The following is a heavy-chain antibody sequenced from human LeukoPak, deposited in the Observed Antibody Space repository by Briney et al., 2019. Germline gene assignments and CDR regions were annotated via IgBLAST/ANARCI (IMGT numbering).Heavy chain of an antibody. CDR1: GYTFTGYY. CDR2: INPNSGGT. D-gene: IGHD5-12*01. V-gene: IGHV1-2*02. Sequence: GASVKVSCKASGYTFTGYYMHWVRQAPGQGLEWMGWINPNSGGTNYAQKFQGRVTTTRNTSISTAYMELSSLRSEDTAVYYCARGPILYSGYVYYWGQGTLVTVSS. J-gene: IGHJ4*02. CDR3: ARGPILYSGYVYY.